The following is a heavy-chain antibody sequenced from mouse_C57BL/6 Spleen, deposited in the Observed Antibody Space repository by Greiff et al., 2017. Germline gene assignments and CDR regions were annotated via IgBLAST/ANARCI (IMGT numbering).Heavy chain of an antibody. Sequence: QVQLQQPGAELVMPGASVKLSCKASGYTFTSYWMHWVKQRPGQGLAWIGEVDPSDSYTNYNQKFKGKSTLTVDKSSSTAYMQLSSLTSEDSAVYYCARNGNAYYFDYWGQGTTLTVSS. J-gene: IGHJ2*01. CDR1: GYTFTSYW. D-gene: IGHD2-1*01. CDR3: ARNGNAYYFDY. CDR2: VDPSDSYT. V-gene: IGHV1-69*01.